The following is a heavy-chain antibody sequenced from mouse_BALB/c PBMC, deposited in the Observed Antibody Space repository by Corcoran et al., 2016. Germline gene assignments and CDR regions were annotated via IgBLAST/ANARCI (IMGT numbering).Heavy chain of an antibody. CDR2: INTYTGEP. CDR3: AREPRAMDY. V-gene: IGHV9-3-1*01. Sequence: QIQLVQSGPELKKPGETVKISCKASGYTFTNYGMNWVKQGPGKGLKWMGWINTYTGEPTYADDFKGRFAFSLENSASTAYLQINNLKNEDTATYFCAREPRAMDYWGQGTSVTVSS. CDR1: GYTFTNYG. J-gene: IGHJ4*01.